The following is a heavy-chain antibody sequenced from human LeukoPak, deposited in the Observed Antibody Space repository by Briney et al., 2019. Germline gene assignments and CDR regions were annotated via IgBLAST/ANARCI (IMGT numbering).Heavy chain of an antibody. D-gene: IGHD3-10*01. CDR3: ARDHGRFGELESSFDY. Sequence: SETLSLTCTVSGYSISSGYYWGWIRQPPGKGLEWIGSIYHSGSTYYNPSLKSRVTISVDTSKNQFSLKLSSVTAADTAVYYCARDHGRFGELESSFDYWGQGTLVTVSS. J-gene: IGHJ4*02. CDR1: GYSISSGYY. V-gene: IGHV4-38-2*02. CDR2: IYHSGST.